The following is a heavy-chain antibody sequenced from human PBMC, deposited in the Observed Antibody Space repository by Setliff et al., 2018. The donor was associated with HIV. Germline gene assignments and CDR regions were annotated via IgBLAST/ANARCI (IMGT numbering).Heavy chain of an antibody. CDR1: GYNFGSYF. J-gene: IGHJ4*02. D-gene: IGHD6-13*01. V-gene: IGHV1-69-2*01. CDR2: IDPEDGET. Sequence: GASVKVSCKASGYNFGSYFMHWVRQAPGKGLEWMGRIDPEDGETIYGAKFQGRVTITTDESTSTAYMELSSLRSEDTAVYYCARADSSNWYHVDYWGQGTLVTVSS. CDR3: ARADSSNWYHVDY.